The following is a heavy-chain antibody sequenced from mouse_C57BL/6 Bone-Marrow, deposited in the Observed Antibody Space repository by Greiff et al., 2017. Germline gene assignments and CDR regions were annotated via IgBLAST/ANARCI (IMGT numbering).Heavy chain of an antibody. D-gene: IGHD2-3*01. CDR1: GYTFTSYW. CDR3: ARWLLFYYAMDY. V-gene: IGHV1-64*01. CDR2: IHPTSGST. J-gene: IGHJ4*01. Sequence: QVQLQQPGAELVKPGASVKLSCKASGYTFTSYWMHWVKQRPGQGLEWIGMIHPTSGSTNYNEKFKSKATLTVDKSSSTAYMQLSSLTSEDSAVYYCARWLLFYYAMDYWGQGTSVTVSS.